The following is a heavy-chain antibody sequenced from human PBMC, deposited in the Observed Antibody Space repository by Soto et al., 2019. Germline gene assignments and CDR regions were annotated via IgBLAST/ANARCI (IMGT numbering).Heavy chain of an antibody. J-gene: IGHJ6*02. CDR3: ARDLTIVPATHPRLENYGMDV. CDR2: ISTYNGNT. V-gene: IGHV1-18*01. CDR1: GYSFTTSG. D-gene: IGHD2-2*01. Sequence: QAQLVQSGAEVKEPGASVKVSCKASGYSFTTSGITWVRQAPGQGLEWMGWISTYNGNTNYAQKLQDRVTLTTDTSTSTAYMELRSLRSDDTAHYYCARDLTIVPATHPRLENYGMDVWGQGTTVIVSS.